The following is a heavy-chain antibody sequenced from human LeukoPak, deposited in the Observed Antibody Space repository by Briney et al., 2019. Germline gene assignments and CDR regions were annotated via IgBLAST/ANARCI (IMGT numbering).Heavy chain of an antibody. J-gene: IGHJ4*02. CDR2: ISNDGSNE. V-gene: IGHV3-30*03. D-gene: IGHD1-26*01. CDR3: ARGHNPSGGATPY. Sequence: QTGRSLRLSCAASGFTFSNYGMHWVRQAPGKGLEWVALISNDGSNEHYADSVKGRFTISRDNSENTLYLQVNSLRVEDTAVYYCARGHNPSGGATPYWGQGALVTVSS. CDR1: GFTFSNYG.